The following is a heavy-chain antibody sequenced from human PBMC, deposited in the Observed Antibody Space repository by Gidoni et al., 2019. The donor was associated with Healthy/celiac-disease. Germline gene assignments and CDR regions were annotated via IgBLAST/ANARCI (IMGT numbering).Heavy chain of an antibody. CDR1: GFTFSSYA. CDR3: ARETWVGTSCFDY. CDR2: ISYDGSNK. J-gene: IGHJ4*02. D-gene: IGHD2-2*01. V-gene: IGHV3-30-3*01. Sequence: QVQLVESGGGVVQPGRSLRLSRAASGFTFSSYAMHWVRQAPGKGLEWVAVISYDGSNKYYADSVKGRFTISRDNSKNTLYLQMNSLRAEDTAVYYCARETWVGTSCFDYWGQGTLVTVSS.